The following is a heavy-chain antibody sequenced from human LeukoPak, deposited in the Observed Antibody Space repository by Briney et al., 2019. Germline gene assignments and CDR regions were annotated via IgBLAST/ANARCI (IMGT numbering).Heavy chain of an antibody. Sequence: GGSLRLSCAASGFTVSSNYMSWVRQAPGKGLEWVSVIYSGGSTYYADSVKGRFTISRDNSKNTLYLQMNTLRTEDTAVYYCARGPRLEHYFDYWGRGTLVTVSS. D-gene: IGHD3-3*01. V-gene: IGHV3-53*01. J-gene: IGHJ4*02. CDR3: ARGPRLEHYFDY. CDR1: GFTVSSNY. CDR2: IYSGGST.